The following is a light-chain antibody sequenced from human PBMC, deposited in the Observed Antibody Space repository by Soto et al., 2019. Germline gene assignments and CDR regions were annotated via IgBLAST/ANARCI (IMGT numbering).Light chain of an antibody. V-gene: IGKV3-20*01. Sequence: EIVLTQSPATLSLSPGERATLSCRASQIVSSYLAWYQQKPGQAPRLLIYGASSRATGIPDRFSGSGSGTDFTLTISRLEPEDFAVYYCQQYGSSRGTFGQGTKVDI. CDR3: QQYGSSRGT. J-gene: IGKJ1*01. CDR2: GAS. CDR1: QIVSSY.